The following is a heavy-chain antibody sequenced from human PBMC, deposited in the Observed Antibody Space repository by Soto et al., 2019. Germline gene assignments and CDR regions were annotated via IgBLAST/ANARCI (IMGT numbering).Heavy chain of an antibody. V-gene: IGHV1-18*01. CDR2: ISAYNGNT. J-gene: IGHJ4*02. CDR3: AMSKWEPHFIFDY. D-gene: IGHD1-26*01. CDR1: VYTFASSG. Sequence: ASVTVSCKGSVYTFASSGISWVRQTPGQGLEWMGWISAYNGNTNYAQKLQSRGTMNTDTSPSTAYTELRRLRSDDTAVYYCAMSKWEPHFIFDYWSQGTLVTVSS.